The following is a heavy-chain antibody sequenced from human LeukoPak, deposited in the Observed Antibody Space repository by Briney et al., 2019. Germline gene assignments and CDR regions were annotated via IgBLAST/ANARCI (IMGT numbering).Heavy chain of an antibody. J-gene: IGHJ3*02. CDR3: ARSRGHYDYVWGSSTDDAFDI. Sequence: PSETLSLTCTVSGGSISSYYWSWIRQPPGKGLEWIGYIYYSGSTNYNPSLKSRVTISVDTSKNQFSLKLSSVTAADTAVYYCARSRGHYDYVWGSSTDDAFDIWGQGTMVTVSS. CDR1: GGSISSYY. V-gene: IGHV4-59*01. CDR2: IYYSGST. D-gene: IGHD3-16*01.